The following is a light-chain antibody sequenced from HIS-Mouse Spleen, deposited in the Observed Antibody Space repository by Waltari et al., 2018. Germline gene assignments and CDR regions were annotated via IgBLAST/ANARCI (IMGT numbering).Light chain of an antibody. CDR2: AAS. CDR3: QEYNSAPWT. V-gene: IGKV1-27*01. J-gene: IGKJ1*01. Sequence: DIQLTQSPSSLPASVGDRVTTPCRASQGISNYLAWYQQKPGEVPKVLIYAASPLQSEVPSLFSDSGPGTDCTLTIRSLQPEDVATNYCQEYNSAPWTFGQGTKVEIK. CDR1: QGISNY.